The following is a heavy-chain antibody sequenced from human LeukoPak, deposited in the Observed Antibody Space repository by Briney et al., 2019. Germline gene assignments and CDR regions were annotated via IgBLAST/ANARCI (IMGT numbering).Heavy chain of an antibody. CDR3: ARDSCSSTSCLSIDDY. V-gene: IGHV1-2*02. CDR1: GYTFTGYY. Sequence: GASETVSCKASGYTFTGYYMHWVRQAPGQGLEWMGWINPNSGGTNYAQKFQGRVTMTRDTSISTVYMELSRLRSDDTAVYYCARDSCSSTSCLSIDDYWGQGTLVTVS. CDR2: INPNSGGT. J-gene: IGHJ4*02. D-gene: IGHD2-2*01.